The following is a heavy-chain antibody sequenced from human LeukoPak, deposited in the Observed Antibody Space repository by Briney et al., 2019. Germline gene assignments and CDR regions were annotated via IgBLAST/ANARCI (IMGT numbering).Heavy chain of an antibody. CDR1: GASVRNEY. CDR2: IHYSGSS. D-gene: IGHD4-17*01. Sequence: PSETLSLTCTVSGASVRNEYWSWIRQPPGKELEWIGYIHYSGSSNYHPSLGSRVTISLDTSKNQFSLKLKSVTAADTGMYHCARNDRGLFFFDNWGQGTLVTVSS. J-gene: IGHJ4*02. CDR3: ARNDRGLFFFDN. V-gene: IGHV4-59*08.